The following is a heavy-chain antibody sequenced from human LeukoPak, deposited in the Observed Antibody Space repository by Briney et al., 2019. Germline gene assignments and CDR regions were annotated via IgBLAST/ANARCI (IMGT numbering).Heavy chain of an antibody. Sequence: SETLSLTCTVSGGSISSYYWSWIRQPPGKGLEYIGYIYYSGSTNYNLSLKSRVTISVDTSKNQFSLTLSSVTAADTAVYYCARVSSGYKNWFDPWGQGTLVTVSS. CDR1: GGSISSYY. D-gene: IGHD3-22*01. CDR2: IYYSGST. V-gene: IGHV4-59*01. CDR3: ARVSSGYKNWFDP. J-gene: IGHJ5*02.